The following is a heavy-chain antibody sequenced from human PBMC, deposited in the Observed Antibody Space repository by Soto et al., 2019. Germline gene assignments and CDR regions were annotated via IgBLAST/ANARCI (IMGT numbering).Heavy chain of an antibody. D-gene: IGHD6-13*01. CDR3: ARGLRAAAGRGIDY. CDR1: GFTFSSYA. CDR2: ISYDGSNK. V-gene: IGHV3-30-3*01. J-gene: IGHJ4*02. Sequence: QVQLVESGGGVVQPGRSLRLSCAASGFTFSSYAMHWVRQAPGKGLEWVAVISYDGSNKYYADSVKGRFIISRDNSKNTLYLQMNSLRAEDTAVYYCARGLRAAAGRGIDYWGQGTLVTVSS.